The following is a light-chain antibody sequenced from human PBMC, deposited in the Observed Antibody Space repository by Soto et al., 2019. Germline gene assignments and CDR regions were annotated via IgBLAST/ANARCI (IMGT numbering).Light chain of an antibody. V-gene: IGKV3-15*01. Sequence: ETVVTQSPATLSVSPGERATLSCRASQSVSSALAWYQQKPGQPPRLLMYGASTRATGIPDRFSGSGSGTELTLTISRLQSEDFAVYYCQQYNNWPITFGQGTRLEIK. J-gene: IGKJ5*01. CDR1: QSVSSA. CDR3: QQYNNWPIT. CDR2: GAS.